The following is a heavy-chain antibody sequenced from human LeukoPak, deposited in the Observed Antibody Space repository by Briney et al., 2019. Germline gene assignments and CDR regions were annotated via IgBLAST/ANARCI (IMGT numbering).Heavy chain of an antibody. CDR1: GFTFSSYG. Sequence: GGSLRLSCAASGFTFSSYGMHWVRQAPGKGLEWVAVISYDGSNKYYADSVKGRFTISRDNPKNTLYLQMNSLRAEDTAVYYCAKEQEKVLWFGELLSFDYWGQGTLVTVSS. J-gene: IGHJ4*02. CDR2: ISYDGSNK. V-gene: IGHV3-30*18. CDR3: AKEQEKVLWFGELLSFDY. D-gene: IGHD3-10*01.